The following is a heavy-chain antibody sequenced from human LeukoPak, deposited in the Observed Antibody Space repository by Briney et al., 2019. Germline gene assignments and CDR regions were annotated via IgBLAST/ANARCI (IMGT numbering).Heavy chain of an antibody. V-gene: IGHV3-23*01. Sequence: GGSLRLSCAASGFTLSSYALSWVRQAPGKGLDWVSALSAGGGSTYYADSVKGRFTISRDNSKNTLYLKMNSLRAEDTAVYYCARDEYGDYGCDRWGQGTLVTVSS. CDR2: LSAGGGST. J-gene: IGHJ5*02. CDR3: ARDEYGDYGCDR. CDR1: GFTLSSYA. D-gene: IGHD4-17*01.